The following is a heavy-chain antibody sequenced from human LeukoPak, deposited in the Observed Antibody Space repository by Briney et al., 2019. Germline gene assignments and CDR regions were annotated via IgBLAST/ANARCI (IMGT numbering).Heavy chain of an antibody. CDR2: ISNSSPYA. J-gene: IGHJ4*02. Sequence: GGSLRLSCEASGFTFGDFFMNWVRQAPGRELEWISYISNSSPYADYADSVKGRFTISRDNAKNTLYPQMDSLRAEDTAVYYCARNTRDGYNYLDYWGQGTLVTVSS. D-gene: IGHD5-24*01. CDR1: GFTFGDFF. V-gene: IGHV3-11*03. CDR3: ARNTRDGYNYLDY.